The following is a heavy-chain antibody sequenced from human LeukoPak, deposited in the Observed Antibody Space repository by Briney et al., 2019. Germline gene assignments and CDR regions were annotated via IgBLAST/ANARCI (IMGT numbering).Heavy chain of an antibody. CDR3: AASWYSSGWYSSKGFDY. J-gene: IGHJ4*02. Sequence: ASVKVSCKASGYTFTSYYMHWVRQAPGQGLEWMGWINPNSGGTNYAQKFQGRVTMTEDTSTDTAYMELSSLRSEDTAVYYCAASWYSSGWYSSKGFDYWGQGTLVTVSS. D-gene: IGHD6-19*01. CDR2: INPNSGGT. CDR1: GYTFTSYY. V-gene: IGHV1-2*02.